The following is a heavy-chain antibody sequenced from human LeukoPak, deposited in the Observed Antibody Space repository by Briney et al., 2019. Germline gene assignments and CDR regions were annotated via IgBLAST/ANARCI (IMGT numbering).Heavy chain of an antibody. V-gene: IGHV3-21*01. CDR3: ARDQIPYCSGGSCYSSLFDY. CDR2: ISSSSSYI. CDR1: GFTFSSYS. Sequence: GGSLRLSCAASGFTFSSYSMNWVRQAPGKGLEWVSSISSSSSYIYYAGSVKGRFTLSRDNAKNSLYLQMNSLRAEDTAVYYCARDQIPYCSGGSCYSSLFDYWGQGTLVTVSS. J-gene: IGHJ4*02. D-gene: IGHD2-15*01.